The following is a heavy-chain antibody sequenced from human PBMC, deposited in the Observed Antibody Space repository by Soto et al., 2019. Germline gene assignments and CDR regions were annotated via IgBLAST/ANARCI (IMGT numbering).Heavy chain of an antibody. Sequence: EVQLVESGGGLVKPGGSLRLSCAASGFTFSSYSMNWVRQAPGKGLEWVSSISSSSSYIYYADSVKGRFTISRDNAKNALYLQMNSLSAEDTAVYYCASVSGSYLNWEDDYWGQGTLVTVSS. V-gene: IGHV3-21*01. CDR1: GFTFSSYS. J-gene: IGHJ4*02. D-gene: IGHD1-26*01. CDR3: ASVSGSYLNWEDDY. CDR2: ISSSSSYI.